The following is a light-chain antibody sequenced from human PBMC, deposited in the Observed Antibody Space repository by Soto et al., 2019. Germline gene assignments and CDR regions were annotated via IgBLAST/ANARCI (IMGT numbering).Light chain of an antibody. V-gene: IGLV1-47*02. Sequence: QAVVTQPPSASGTPGQWVAISCSGSNSNIETNDIYWHQRVPGSAPKLLIYSNDQRPSGVPDRFSASKSGTSASLAISGLRSEDEAEYFCATWDDSLRGVVFGGGTKVTVL. J-gene: IGLJ2*01. CDR2: SND. CDR3: ATWDDSLRGVV. CDR1: NSNIETND.